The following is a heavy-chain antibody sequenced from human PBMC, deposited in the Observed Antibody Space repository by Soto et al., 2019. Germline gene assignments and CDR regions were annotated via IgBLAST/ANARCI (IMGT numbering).Heavy chain of an antibody. CDR3: ARLPTVVTAGFFDY. V-gene: IGHV5-51*01. CDR2: IYPGDSDT. J-gene: IGHJ4*02. CDR1: GYSFTSYW. Sequence: GESLKISCKGSGYSFTSYWIGWVRQMPGKGLEWMGIIYPGDSDTRYSPSFKGQVTMSVDKSINTAYLQWSSLKASDTAIYYCARLPTVVTAGFFDYWGQGTLVTVSS. D-gene: IGHD4-17*01.